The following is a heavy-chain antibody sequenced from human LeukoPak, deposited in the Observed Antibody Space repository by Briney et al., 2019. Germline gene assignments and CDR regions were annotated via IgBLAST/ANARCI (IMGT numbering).Heavy chain of an antibody. CDR2: ISGSGGST. D-gene: IGHD1-7*01. CDR3: AKDLSGRVRNYGHVDY. J-gene: IGHJ4*02. V-gene: IGHV3-23*01. Sequence: QAGGSLRLSCAASGFTFSSYAMSWVRQAPGKGLEWVSAISGSGGSTYYADSVKGRFTISRDNSKNTLYLQMNSLRAEDTAVYYCAKDLSGRVRNYGHVDYWGQGTLVTVSS. CDR1: GFTFSSYA.